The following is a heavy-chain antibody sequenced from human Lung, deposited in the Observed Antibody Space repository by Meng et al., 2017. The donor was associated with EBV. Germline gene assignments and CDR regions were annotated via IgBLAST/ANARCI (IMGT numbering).Heavy chain of an antibody. V-gene: IGHV4-34*01. CDR2: INHSGST. Sequence: QVQLQESGPGLVTPSETLSLTCAVYGGSFSGYYWSWIRQPPGKGLEWIGEINHSGSTNYNPSLKSRVTISVDTSKNQFSLKLSSVTAADTAVYYCARALFDYYDSSGYYDYWGQGTLVTVSS. CDR1: GGSFSGYY. J-gene: IGHJ4*02. CDR3: ARALFDYYDSSGYYDY. D-gene: IGHD3-22*01.